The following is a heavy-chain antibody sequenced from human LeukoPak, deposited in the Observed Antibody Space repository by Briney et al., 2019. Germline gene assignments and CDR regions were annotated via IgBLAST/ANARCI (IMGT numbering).Heavy chain of an antibody. D-gene: IGHD3-22*01. CDR3: AKDLGYYYDSSGYSLFDY. J-gene: IGHJ4*02. CDR2: ISGSGAST. CDR1: GFTFTNYA. V-gene: IGHV3-23*01. Sequence: PGGSLRLSCAASGFTFTNYAMSWVRQAPGKGLEWVSAISGSGASTYYADSGKGRFTISRDSSKNTLYLQMNSLRAEDTAVYYCAKDLGYYYDSSGYSLFDYWGQGTLVTVSS.